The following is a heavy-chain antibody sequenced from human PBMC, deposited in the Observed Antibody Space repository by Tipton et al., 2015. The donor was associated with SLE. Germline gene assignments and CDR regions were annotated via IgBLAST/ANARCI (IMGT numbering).Heavy chain of an antibody. CDR1: GYSISSGYY. CDR2: IYHSGST. J-gene: IGHJ2*01. Sequence: TLSLTCTVSGYSISSGYYWGWIRQPPGKGLEWIGSIYHSGSTYYNPSLKSRVTISVDTSKNQVSLKLSSVTAADTAVYYCTRKSTTSDLWGRGALVTVSS. V-gene: IGHV4-38-2*02. CDR3: TRKSTTSDL. D-gene: IGHD2/OR15-2a*01.